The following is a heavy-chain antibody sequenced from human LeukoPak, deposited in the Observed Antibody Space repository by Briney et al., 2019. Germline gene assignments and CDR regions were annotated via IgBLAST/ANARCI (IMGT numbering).Heavy chain of an antibody. CDR2: MYYSGYT. V-gene: IGHV4-30-4*01. CDR1: GGSISTTDSY. J-gene: IGHJ6*02. Sequence: SQTLSLTCTVSGGSISTTDSYWSWIRQTPEKGLEWIGYMYYSGYTYYSPSLRGRLTISVDTSKNQFSLKLTSVTAADTAVYFCARDRVIHAAMPDYYYGMDVWGRGTTVTVSS. D-gene: IGHD2-2*01. CDR3: ARDRVIHAAMPDYYYGMDV.